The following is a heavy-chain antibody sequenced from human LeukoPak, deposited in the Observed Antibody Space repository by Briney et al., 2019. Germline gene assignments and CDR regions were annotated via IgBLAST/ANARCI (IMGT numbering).Heavy chain of an antibody. CDR2: IRYDGSNK. V-gene: IGHV3-30*02. CDR1: GFTFSSYG. CDR3: AKDLTGVGANIFDY. J-gene: IGHJ4*02. Sequence: PGGSLRLSCAASGFTFSSYGMHWVRQAPGKGLEWVAFIRYDGSNKYYADSVKGRFTISRDNSKNTLYLQMSSLRAEDTAVYYCAKDLTGVGANIFDYWGQGTLVTVSS. D-gene: IGHD1-26*01.